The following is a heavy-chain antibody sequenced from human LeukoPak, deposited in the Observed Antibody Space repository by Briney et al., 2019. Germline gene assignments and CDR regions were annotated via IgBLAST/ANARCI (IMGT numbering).Heavy chain of an antibody. CDR2: IYSTGGK. CDR1: GFTFSNTW. CDR3: ARGSDGWFAFDY. D-gene: IGHD6-19*01. J-gene: IGHJ4*02. V-gene: IGHV3-66*01. Sequence: PGGSLRLSCAASGFTFSNTWMSWVRQAPGKGLEWVSIIYSTGGKYYADSVKGRFTISRDNSKHTLNLQMNSLRAEDTAIYYCARGSDGWFAFDYWGQGILVTVSS.